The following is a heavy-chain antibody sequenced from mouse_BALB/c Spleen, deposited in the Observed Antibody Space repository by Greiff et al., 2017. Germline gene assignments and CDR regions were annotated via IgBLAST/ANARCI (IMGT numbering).Heavy chain of an antibody. J-gene: IGHJ4*01. Sequence: VQLQQSGAELVRPGALVKLSCKASGFNIKDYYMHWVKQRPEQGLEWIGWIDPENGNTIYDPKFQGKASITADTSSNTAYLQLSSLTSEDTAVYYCAGVRRGYYYAMDYWGQGTSVTVSS. CDR3: AGVRRGYYYAMDY. CDR2: IDPENGNT. D-gene: IGHD2-14*01. V-gene: IGHV14-1*02. CDR1: GFNIKDYY.